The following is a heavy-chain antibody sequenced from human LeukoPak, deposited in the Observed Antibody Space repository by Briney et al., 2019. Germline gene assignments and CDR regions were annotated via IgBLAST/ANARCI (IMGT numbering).Heavy chain of an antibody. CDR1: GYIFTSYG. Sequence: ASVKVSCKASGYIFTSYGISWVRQAPGQGLEWMGWISAYNGNTNYAQKLQGRVTMTTDTSTSTAYMELRSLRSDDTAVYYCARHHYYGSGSYSWFDPWGQGTLVTVSS. CDR2: ISAYNGNT. V-gene: IGHV1-18*01. J-gene: IGHJ5*02. D-gene: IGHD3-10*01. CDR3: ARHHYYGSGSYSWFDP.